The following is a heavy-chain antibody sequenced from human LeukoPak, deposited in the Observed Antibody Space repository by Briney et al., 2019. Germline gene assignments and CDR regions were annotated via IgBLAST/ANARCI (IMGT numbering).Heavy chain of an antibody. D-gene: IGHD2-2*01. CDR1: GYTFTSYD. CDR3: ARFTVYCSSTSCYRSAFDI. V-gene: IGHV1-8*01. Sequence: GASVKVSCKASGYTFTSYDINWVRQATGQGLEWMGWRNPNSGNTGYAQKFQGRVTMTRNTSISTAYTELSSLRSEDTAVYYCARFTVYCSSTSCYRSAFDIWGQGTMVTVSS. CDR2: RNPNSGNT. J-gene: IGHJ3*02.